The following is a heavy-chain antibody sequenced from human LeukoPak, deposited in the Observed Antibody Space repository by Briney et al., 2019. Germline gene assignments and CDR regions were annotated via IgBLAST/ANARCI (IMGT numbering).Heavy chain of an antibody. CDR1: GFTFSSYS. D-gene: IGHD2-21*01. V-gene: IGHV3-21*01. CDR2: ITSISSYI. CDR3: ARDIPDGKAFDY. J-gene: IGHJ4*02. Sequence: GGSLRLSCAASGFTFSSYSMNWVRQAPGKGLEWVSSITSISSYIYYADSVKGRFTIYRDNAKNSLYLQMNSLRAEDTAVYYCARDIPDGKAFDYWGQGTLVTVSS.